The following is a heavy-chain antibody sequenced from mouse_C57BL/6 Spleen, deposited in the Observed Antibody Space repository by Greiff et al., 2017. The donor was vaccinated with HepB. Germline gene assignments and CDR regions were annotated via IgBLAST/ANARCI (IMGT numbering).Heavy chain of an antibody. Sequence: VQLQQSGAELVRPGASVKLSCKASGYTFTDYYINWVKQRPGQGLEWIARIYPGSGNTYYNEKFKGKVTLTAEKSSSTADMQLSSLTSEDSAVYFCARPLLYDGYYAMDYWGQGTSVTVSS. CDR2: IYPGSGNT. J-gene: IGHJ4*01. V-gene: IGHV1-76*01. CDR1: GYTFTDYY. CDR3: ARPLLYDGYYAMDY. D-gene: IGHD2-3*01.